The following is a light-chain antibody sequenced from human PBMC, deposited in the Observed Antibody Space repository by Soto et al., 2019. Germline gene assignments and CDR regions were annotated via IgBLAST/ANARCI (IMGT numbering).Light chain of an antibody. J-gene: IGLJ3*02. V-gene: IGLV1-44*01. Sequence: QSVLTQPPSASGTPGQRVTISCSGSRSDIGKNTVNWYQQLPGTAPKVLIYSDNQRPSGVPDRFSGSKSGTSASLAISGLQSDDEADYYCSTWDDSLNGPVFGGGTKLTVL. CDR2: SDN. CDR1: RSDIGKNT. CDR3: STWDDSLNGPV.